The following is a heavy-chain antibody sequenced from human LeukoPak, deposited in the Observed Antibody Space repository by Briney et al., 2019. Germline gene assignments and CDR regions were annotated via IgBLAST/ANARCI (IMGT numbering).Heavy chain of an antibody. CDR2: IYYSGST. J-gene: IGHJ6*03. CDR3: ARDSRRFLEWSNIYYYYMDV. V-gene: IGHV4-39*07. D-gene: IGHD3-3*01. CDR1: GGSISSSSYY. Sequence: PSETLSLTCTVSGGSISSSSYYWGWIRQPPGKGLEWIGSIYYSGSTYYNPSLKSRVTISVDTSKNQFSLKLSSVTAADTAVYYCARDSRRFLEWSNIYYYYMDVWGKGTTVTVSS.